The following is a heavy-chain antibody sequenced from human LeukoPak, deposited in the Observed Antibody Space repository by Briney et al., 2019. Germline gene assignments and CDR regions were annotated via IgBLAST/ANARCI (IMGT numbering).Heavy chain of an antibody. D-gene: IGHD3-9*01. CDR1: GFTFSSYG. CDR3: AIDSNAYYDILTGPSFDY. CDR2: ISYDGSNK. V-gene: IGHV3-30*03. J-gene: IGHJ4*02. Sequence: GGSLRLSCAASGFTFSSYGMHWVRQAPGKGLEWVAVISYDGSNKYYADSVKGRFTISRDNSKNTLYLQTNSLRAEDTAVYYCAIDSNAYYDILTGPSFDYWGQGTLVTVSS.